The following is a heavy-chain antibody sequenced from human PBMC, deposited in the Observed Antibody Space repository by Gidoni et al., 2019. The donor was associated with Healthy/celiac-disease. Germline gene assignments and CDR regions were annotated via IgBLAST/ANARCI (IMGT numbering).Heavy chain of an antibody. D-gene: IGHD1-26*01. CDR1: GFTFSSYA. V-gene: IGHV3-30-3*01. Sequence: QVQLVESGVGVVQPGTSLRLPSAASGFTFSSYAMHWVRQAPGKGLEWVAVISYDGSNKDYADSVKGRFTISRDNSKNTLYLQMNSLRAEDTAVYYCARDPGGSYYTKYYFNYWGQGTLVTVSS. CDR3: ARDPGGSYYTKYYFNY. CDR2: ISYDGSNK. J-gene: IGHJ4*02.